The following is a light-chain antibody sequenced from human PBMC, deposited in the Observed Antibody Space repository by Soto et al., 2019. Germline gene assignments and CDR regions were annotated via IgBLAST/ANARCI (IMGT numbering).Light chain of an antibody. CDR3: SSCTISSTLV. CDR1: SSDVGGYDS. V-gene: IGLV2-14*03. CDR2: DVN. Sequence: QSVLTQPASVSGSPGQSITISCTGTSSDVGGYDSVSWYQQHPGKAPKLMIYDVNNRPSGVSNRFSGSKSGNTASLTISGIQTEDEADYYCSSCTISSTLVFGGGTKLTVL. J-gene: IGLJ2*01.